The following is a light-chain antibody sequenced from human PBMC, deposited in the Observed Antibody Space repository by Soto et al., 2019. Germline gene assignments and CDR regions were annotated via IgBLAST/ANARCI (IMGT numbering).Light chain of an antibody. Sequence: DIQMTQSPSSLSASVGDRVTITCRASQSISSYLNWYQQKPGKAPKLLIYAASSLQSGVPSRFSGSGSGTDFTLTISSLQPEDFATYYCQQSYSRAHITFGQGTRLEIK. CDR1: QSISSY. CDR2: AAS. V-gene: IGKV1-39*01. J-gene: IGKJ5*01. CDR3: QQSYSRAHIT.